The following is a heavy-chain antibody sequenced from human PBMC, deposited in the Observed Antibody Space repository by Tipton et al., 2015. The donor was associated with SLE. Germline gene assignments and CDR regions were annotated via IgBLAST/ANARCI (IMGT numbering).Heavy chain of an antibody. D-gene: IGHD3-3*01. Sequence: TLSLTCTVSGGSIRSSGYYWSWIRQHPGKGLEWIGYIYFTGSTHYNPSLRSRVTISVDTSKKQFSLNLTSLTGADTAVYYCARGIATGAIFGVVPLFWGQGRMVSVSS. CDR1: GGSIRSSGYY. CDR3: ARGIATGAIFGVVPLF. J-gene: IGHJ3*01. V-gene: IGHV4-31*03. CDR2: IYFTGST.